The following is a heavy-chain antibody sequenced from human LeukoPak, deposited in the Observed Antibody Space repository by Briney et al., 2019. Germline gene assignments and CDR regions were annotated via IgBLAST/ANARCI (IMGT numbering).Heavy chain of an antibody. CDR2: ISGSGGST. V-gene: IGHV3-23*01. Sequence: GGSLRLSCAASGFSFSSYAMSWVRQAPGKGLEWVSAISGSGGSTYYADSVKGRFTISRDNSKNTLYLQMNSLRAEDTAVYYCAKGTFVVVTAVIDYWGQGTLVTVSS. D-gene: IGHD2-21*02. CDR1: GFSFSSYA. CDR3: AKGTFVVVTAVIDY. J-gene: IGHJ4*02.